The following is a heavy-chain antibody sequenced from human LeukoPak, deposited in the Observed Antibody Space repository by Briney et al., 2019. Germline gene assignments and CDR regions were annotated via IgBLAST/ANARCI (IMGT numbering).Heavy chain of an antibody. CDR3: ARPLGYSGSGSYYAY. CDR1: GFTFSIYE. V-gene: IGHV3-48*03. Sequence: GGSLRLSCEASGFTFSIYEMSWVRQAPGKGLEWVSYISIGGDTIHYADSVKGRFTISRDNAKKSLYLQMNSLRAEDTAVYYCARPLGYSGSGSYYAYWGQGTLVTVSA. J-gene: IGHJ4*02. D-gene: IGHD3-10*01. CDR2: ISIGGDTI.